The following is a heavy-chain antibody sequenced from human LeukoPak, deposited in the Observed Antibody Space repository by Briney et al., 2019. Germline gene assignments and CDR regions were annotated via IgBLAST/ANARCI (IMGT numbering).Heavy chain of an antibody. Sequence: GGSLRLSCAASGFTFSSYAMHWVRQAPGKGLEWVAVISYDGSNKYYADSVKGRFTISRDNSKNTLYLQMNSLRAEDTAVYYCARDPQWLVFDYWGQGTLVTVSS. D-gene: IGHD6-19*01. CDR1: GFTFSSYA. CDR3: ARDPQWLVFDY. V-gene: IGHV3-30*04. CDR2: ISYDGSNK. J-gene: IGHJ4*02.